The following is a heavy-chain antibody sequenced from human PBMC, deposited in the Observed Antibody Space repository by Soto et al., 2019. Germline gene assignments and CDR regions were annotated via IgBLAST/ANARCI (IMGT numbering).Heavy chain of an antibody. J-gene: IGHJ5*02. D-gene: IGHD2-15*01. Sequence: QVQLVQSGAEVKKPGASVKVSCKASGYTFNSYGINWVRQAPGQGLEWMGWISAYNGNTNYAQKLQGRVTMTTDTSTSTAYMELRSLRSDDTAVYYCARSKGICSGGSCYSWFDPWGQGTLVIVSS. CDR1: GYTFNSYG. CDR2: ISAYNGNT. V-gene: IGHV1-18*01. CDR3: ARSKGICSGGSCYSWFDP.